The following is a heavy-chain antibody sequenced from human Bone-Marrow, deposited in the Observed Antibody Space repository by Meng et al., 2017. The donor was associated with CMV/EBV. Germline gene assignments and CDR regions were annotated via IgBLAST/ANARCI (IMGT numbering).Heavy chain of an antibody. V-gene: IGHV4-59*01. J-gene: IGHJ5*02. CDR1: GGSISNYY. D-gene: IGHD5-24*01. Sequence: SETLSLTCTVSGGSISNYYWTWIRQPPGKGLEWIGYVYYSGSTNYNPSLKSRVTISVDTSKNQFSLKLSSVTAADTAVYFCARVGGGVQMAHNPWGPGTLVPVSS. CDR2: VYYSGST. CDR3: ARVGGGVQMAHNP.